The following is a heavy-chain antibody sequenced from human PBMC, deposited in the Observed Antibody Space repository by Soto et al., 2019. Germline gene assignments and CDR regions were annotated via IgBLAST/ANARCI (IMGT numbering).Heavy chain of an antibody. Sequence: PSETLSLTCTVSGGSISSGDYYWSWIRQPPGKGLEWIGYIYYTGSTYYNPSLKSRVTISVGTSKNQFSLNLRSVTAADTAVYYCARATITMVRGILYYYGMDVWGQGTTVTVSS. D-gene: IGHD3-10*01. J-gene: IGHJ6*02. CDR1: GGSISSGDYY. CDR2: IYYTGST. V-gene: IGHV4-30-4*01. CDR3: ARATITMVRGILYYYGMDV.